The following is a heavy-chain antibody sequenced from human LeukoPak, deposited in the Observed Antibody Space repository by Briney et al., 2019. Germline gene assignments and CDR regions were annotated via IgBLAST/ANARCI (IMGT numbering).Heavy chain of an antibody. CDR3: ARSTLGYCSGGSCYSGGAGFDY. CDR2: INPNSGGT. Sequence: ASVKVSCKASGYTFTGYYMHWVRQAPGQGLEWMGWINPNSGGTNYAQKFQGRVTMTRDTSISTAYMELSRLRSDDTAVYYCARSTLGYCSGGSCYSGGAGFDYWGQGTLVTVSS. V-gene: IGHV1-2*02. CDR1: GYTFTGYY. D-gene: IGHD2-15*01. J-gene: IGHJ4*02.